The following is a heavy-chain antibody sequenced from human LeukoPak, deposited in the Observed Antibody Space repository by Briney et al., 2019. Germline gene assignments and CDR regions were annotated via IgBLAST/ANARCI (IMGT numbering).Heavy chain of an antibody. D-gene: IGHD4-17*01. Sequence: SETLSLTCAVSDDSFSSHYWTWIRQPPGKGLEWIGYISNIGSTNYNPSLKSRVTISIDTSKNEFSLKLTSVTAADTAVYYCARDLVTVTKGFDIWGKGTMVTVSS. CDR3: ARDLVTVTKGFDI. J-gene: IGHJ3*02. CDR2: ISNIGST. CDR1: DDSFSSHY. V-gene: IGHV4-59*11.